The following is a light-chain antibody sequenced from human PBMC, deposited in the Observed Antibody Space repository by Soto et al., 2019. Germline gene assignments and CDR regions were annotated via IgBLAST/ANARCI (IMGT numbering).Light chain of an antibody. J-gene: IGLJ1*01. Sequence: QSVLTQPASVSGSPGQSITISCTGTSTDVGDFNFVSWYQQHPGKAPKVLIYEVINRPSGISNRFSGSKSGNTASLAISGLQAEDEADYYCSSYRSGSILLVFGAGTKVTVL. V-gene: IGLV2-14*01. CDR2: EVI. CDR1: STDVGDFNF. CDR3: SSYRSGSILLV.